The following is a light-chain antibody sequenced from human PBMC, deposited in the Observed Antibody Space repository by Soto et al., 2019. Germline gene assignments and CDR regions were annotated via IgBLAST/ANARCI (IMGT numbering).Light chain of an antibody. Sequence: EIVMTQSPATVPASPGERVTLSCRASQSVNSDLAWYQQTPGQAPRPLIYDASTRAAGVPARFSDSGSGTEFTLTISSLQSEDFALYYCQQYSQWPLYTFGQGTKVDIK. CDR2: DAS. V-gene: IGKV3-15*01. CDR1: QSVNSD. J-gene: IGKJ2*01. CDR3: QQYSQWPLYT.